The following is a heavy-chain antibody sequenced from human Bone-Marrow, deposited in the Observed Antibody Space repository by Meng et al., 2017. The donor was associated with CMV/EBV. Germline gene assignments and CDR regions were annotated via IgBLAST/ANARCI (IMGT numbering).Heavy chain of an antibody. Sequence: GESLKISCAASGFTFSSYSMNWVRQAPGKGLEWVSSISSSSSYIYYADSVKGRFTISRDNAKNSLYLQMNSLRAEDTAVYYCASALRAGYSYARGEGDYWGQGTLVTVSS. CDR1: GFTFSSYS. CDR2: ISSSSSYI. D-gene: IGHD5-18*01. V-gene: IGHV3-21*01. J-gene: IGHJ4*02. CDR3: ASALRAGYSYARGEGDY.